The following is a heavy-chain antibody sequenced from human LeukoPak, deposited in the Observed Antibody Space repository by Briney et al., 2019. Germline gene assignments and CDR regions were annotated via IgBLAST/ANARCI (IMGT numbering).Heavy chain of an antibody. D-gene: IGHD6-19*01. V-gene: IGHV4-34*01. CDR1: GASFSDYY. Sequence: SETLSLTCAVYGASFSDYYWSWIRQPPGKGLEWIGEVNHSGSTNYNPSLKSRVTISVDTSKNQFSLNLSSVTAADTAVYYCARSERYSSGWYFYFDYWGQGTLVTVSS. J-gene: IGHJ4*02. CDR3: ARSERYSSGWYFYFDY. CDR2: VNHSGST.